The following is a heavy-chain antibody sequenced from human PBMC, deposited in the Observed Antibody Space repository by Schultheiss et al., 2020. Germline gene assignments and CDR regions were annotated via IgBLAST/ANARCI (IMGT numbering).Heavy chain of an antibody. V-gene: IGHV3-23*01. CDR1: GFTFSSYA. D-gene: IGHD6-13*01. J-gene: IGHJ4*02. CDR3: AKDPYSSSWFDY. Sequence: GESLKISCAASGFTFSSYAMSWVRQAPGKGLEWVSAISGSGGSTYYADSVKGRFTISRDNSKNTLYLQMNSLRAEDTAVYYCAKDPYSSSWFDYWGQGTLVTVSS. CDR2: ISGSGGST.